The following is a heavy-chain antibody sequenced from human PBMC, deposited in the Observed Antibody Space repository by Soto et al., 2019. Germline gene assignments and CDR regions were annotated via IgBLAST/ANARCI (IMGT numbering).Heavy chain of an antibody. CDR1: GFTFDDYT. CDR3: ARMVRGDYYYYHGMDV. V-gene: IGHV3-43*01. Sequence: GGSLRLSCAASGFTFDDYTMHWVRQAPGKGLEWVSLISWDGGSTYYADSVKGRFTISRDNSKNSLYLQMNSLRTEDTALYYCARMVRGDYYYYHGMDVWGQGTTVTVYS. D-gene: IGHD3-10*01. CDR2: ISWDGGST. J-gene: IGHJ6*02.